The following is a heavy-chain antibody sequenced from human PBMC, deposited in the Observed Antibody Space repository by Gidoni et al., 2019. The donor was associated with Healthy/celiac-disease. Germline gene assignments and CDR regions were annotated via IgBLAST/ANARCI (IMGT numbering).Heavy chain of an antibody. D-gene: IGHD3-10*01. J-gene: IGHJ5*02. CDR3: AKNVMVRGLNWFDP. CDR2: ISGSGGST. CDR1: GFTFSSYA. V-gene: IGHV3-23*01. Sequence: EVQLLESGGGVVQPGGSLRRSCAASGFTFSSYAISWVRQAPGKGLEWVSAISGSGGSTYYADSVKGRFTISRDNAKNTLYLQMNSLRAEDTAVYYCAKNVMVRGLNWFDPWGQGTLVTVSS.